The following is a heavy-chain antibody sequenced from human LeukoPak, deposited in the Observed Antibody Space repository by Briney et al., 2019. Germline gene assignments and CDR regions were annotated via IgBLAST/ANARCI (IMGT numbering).Heavy chain of an antibody. D-gene: IGHD5-24*01. J-gene: IGHJ6*03. CDR2: IMPLFGTA. V-gene: IGHV1-69*05. CDR3: ASGSLGDGYGVGDYYQYMDV. Sequence: SVKVSCKASGGTFNSYAISWVRQAPGQGLEWMGGIMPLFGTANYAQGFQGRVTFTTDESASTAYMEVSSLRSEDTAVYYCASGSLGDGYGVGDYYQYMDVWGKGTTVTVSS. CDR1: GGTFNSYA.